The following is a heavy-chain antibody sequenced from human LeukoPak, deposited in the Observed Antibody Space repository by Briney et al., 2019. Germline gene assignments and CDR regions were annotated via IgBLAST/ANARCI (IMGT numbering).Heavy chain of an antibody. D-gene: IGHD3-22*01. CDR3: AREGYYDSSGYRDY. J-gene: IGHJ4*02. CDR2: IIPILGIA. CDR1: GGTFSSYA. Sequence: ASVKVSCKASGGTFSSYAISWVRQAPGQGLEWMGRIIPILGIANYAQKFQGRVTITADKSTSTAYMELSSLRSDDTAVYYCAREGYYDSSGYRDYWGQGTLVTVSS. V-gene: IGHV1-69*04.